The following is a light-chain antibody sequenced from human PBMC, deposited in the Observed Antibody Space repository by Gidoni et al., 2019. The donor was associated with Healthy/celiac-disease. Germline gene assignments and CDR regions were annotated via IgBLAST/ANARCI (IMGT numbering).Light chain of an antibody. CDR1: NIGSKS. CDR2: YDT. V-gene: IGLV3-21*04. Sequence: SYVLHQPPSLSVAPVKTARITCWGNNIGSKSVHWYQQTPGQAPVLVIYYDTDRPSGIPALFAGSNSGNTANLTISRVEAGDEADYYCQVWDSSSDHYVFGTGTKVTVL. J-gene: IGLJ1*01. CDR3: QVWDSSSDHYV.